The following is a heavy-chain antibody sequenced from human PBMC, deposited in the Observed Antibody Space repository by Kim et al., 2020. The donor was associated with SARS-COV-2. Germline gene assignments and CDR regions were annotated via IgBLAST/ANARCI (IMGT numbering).Heavy chain of an antibody. Sequence: GESLKISCKGSGYSFTSYWISWVRQMPGKGLEWMGRIDPSDSYTNYSPSFQGHVTISADKSISTAYLQWSSLKASDTAMYYCARHGNFDWLLDAFDIWGQGTMVTVSS. CDR2: IDPSDSYT. CDR3: ARHGNFDWLLDAFDI. J-gene: IGHJ3*02. D-gene: IGHD3-9*01. CDR1: GYSFTSYW. V-gene: IGHV5-10-1*01.